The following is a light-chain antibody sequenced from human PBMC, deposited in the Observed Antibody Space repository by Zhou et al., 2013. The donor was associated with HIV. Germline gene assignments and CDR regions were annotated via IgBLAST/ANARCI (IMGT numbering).Light chain of an antibody. CDR1: QSIGNH. CDR3: QQNYHTPFT. J-gene: IGKJ3*01. Sequence: DIRMTQSPSSLSASVGDRVTITCGASQSIGNHLIWYLQKPGKAPKSLIYAASSLQSGIPPRFRGSGFGTDFTLTIDNLQPEDFATYYCQQNYHTPFTFGPGTTVDIK. CDR2: AAS. V-gene: IGKV1-39*01.